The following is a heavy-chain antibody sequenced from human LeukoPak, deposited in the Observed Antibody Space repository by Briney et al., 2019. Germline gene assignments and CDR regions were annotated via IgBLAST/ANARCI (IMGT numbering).Heavy chain of an antibody. Sequence: PGGSLRLSCVASGLTFSGYEMHWVRQAPGKGLEWVSYISSSGSTIYYADSVKGRFTMSRDNAKNSVFLQMNSLRAEDTAVYYCARVEGYCSGGSCDEGFDYWGQGTLVTVSS. V-gene: IGHV3-48*03. J-gene: IGHJ4*02. D-gene: IGHD2-15*01. CDR3: ARVEGYCSGGSCDEGFDY. CDR2: ISSSGSTI. CDR1: GLTFSGYE.